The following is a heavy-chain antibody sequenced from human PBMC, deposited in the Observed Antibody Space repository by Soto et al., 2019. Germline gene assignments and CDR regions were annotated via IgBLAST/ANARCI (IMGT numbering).Heavy chain of an antibody. Sequence: QVQLVESGGGVVQPGRSLRLSCAASGFTFSSYAMHWVRQAPGKGLEWVAVISYDGSNKYYADSVKGRFTISRDNXKXXLYLQMNSLRAEDTAVYYCARDPHIVVVTATYFDYWGQGTLVTVSS. CDR1: GFTFSSYA. CDR2: ISYDGSNK. D-gene: IGHD2-21*02. CDR3: ARDPHIVVVTATYFDY. J-gene: IGHJ4*02. V-gene: IGHV3-30-3*01.